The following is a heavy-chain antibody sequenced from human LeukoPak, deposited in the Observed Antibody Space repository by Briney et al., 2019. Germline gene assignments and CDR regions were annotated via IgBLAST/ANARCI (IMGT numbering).Heavy chain of an antibody. CDR3: ARENQKQTRAFDP. Sequence: GGSLRLSCAASGFTFSSHGMNWVRQAPGKGLEWVSGISPSGGITYYTDSVKGRFTISRDNSKNTLYLQMNSLRAEDTAVYYCARENQKQTRAFDPWGQGTLVTVSS. J-gene: IGHJ5*02. D-gene: IGHD1-14*01. V-gene: IGHV3-23*01. CDR2: ISPSGGIT. CDR1: GFTFSSHG.